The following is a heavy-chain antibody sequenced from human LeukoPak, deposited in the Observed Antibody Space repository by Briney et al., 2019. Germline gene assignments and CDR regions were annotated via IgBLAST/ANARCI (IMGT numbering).Heavy chain of an antibody. CDR2: INSDGSST. J-gene: IGHJ5*02. V-gene: IGHV3-74*01. CDR3: ASSVPGPNWFDP. D-gene: IGHD5/OR15-5a*01. Sequence: GGSLRLSCAASGFTFSNYWMHWVRSAPGKGLVWVSRINSDGSSTSYADSVKGRFTISRDNAKNTLYLQMNSLRAEDTAVYYCASSVPGPNWFDPWGQGTLVTVSS. CDR1: GFTFSNYW.